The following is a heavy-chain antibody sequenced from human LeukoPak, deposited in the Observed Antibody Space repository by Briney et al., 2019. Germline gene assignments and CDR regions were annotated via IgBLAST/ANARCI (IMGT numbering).Heavy chain of an antibody. CDR2: IYFSGTP. CDR1: RGSIRTADYY. J-gene: IGHJ5*01. V-gene: IGHV4-39*01. D-gene: IGHD6-13*01. Sequence: SETLSLTCTVSRGSIRTADYYWAWVRQPPGEGLEWLGSIYFSGTPYFNPSLKSRVAVSIDTSKNQFSLKVTSVNASDTAVYFCARTSSWYAGAWFDSWGQGTLVTV. CDR3: ARTSSWYAGAWFDS.